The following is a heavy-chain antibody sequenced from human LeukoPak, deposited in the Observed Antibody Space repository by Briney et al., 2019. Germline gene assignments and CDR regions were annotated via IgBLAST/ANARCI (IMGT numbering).Heavy chain of an antibody. D-gene: IGHD6-13*01. CDR3: AKVGASRGMLAAAGHLDY. Sequence: PPETLSLTCTVSGGSISSYYWNWIRQPPGKGLEWIGYIYYSGSTNYNPSLKSRVTISVDTSKNQFSLKLSSVTAADTAVYYCAKVGASRGMLAAAGHLDYWGQGTLVTVSS. V-gene: IGHV4-59*01. CDR1: GGSISSYY. J-gene: IGHJ4*02. CDR2: IYYSGST.